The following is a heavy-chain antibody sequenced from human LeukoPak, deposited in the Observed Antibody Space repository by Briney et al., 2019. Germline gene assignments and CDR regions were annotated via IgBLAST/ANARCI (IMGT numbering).Heavy chain of an antibody. CDR3: ARTASGYLQWLVLNY. CDR1: GGSISSSSYY. V-gene: IGHV4-39*01. CDR2: IYYSGKT. J-gene: IGHJ4*02. D-gene: IGHD6-19*01. Sequence: SETLPLTCTVSGGSISSSSYYWGWIRQPPWKGLEWIGSIYYSGKTYYNPSLKSRVTISVDTSKNQFSLNLSSVAAADTAVYYCARTASGYLQWLVLNYWGQGTLVTVSS.